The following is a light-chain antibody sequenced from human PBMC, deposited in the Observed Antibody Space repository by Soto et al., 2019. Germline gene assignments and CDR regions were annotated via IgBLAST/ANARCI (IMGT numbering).Light chain of an antibody. J-gene: IGLJ2*01. CDR2: EVR. V-gene: IGLV2-8*01. Sequence: QSVLAQPPSASGSPGQSVTITCTGTNSDVGTYNYVSWYQHHPGKAPKFMIYEVRKRPLGVPDRVSGSKSGNTASLTVSGLQAEDEADYYCSSYAGSNNVVFGGGTKLTVL. CDR1: NSDVGTYNY. CDR3: SSYAGSNNVV.